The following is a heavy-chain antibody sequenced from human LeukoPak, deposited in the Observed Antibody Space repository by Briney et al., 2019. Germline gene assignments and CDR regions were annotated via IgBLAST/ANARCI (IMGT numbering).Heavy chain of an antibody. J-gene: IGHJ6*02. V-gene: IGHV1-46*01. CDR3: ARASGYHDYYYYGMDV. CDR1: GYTFTSYY. D-gene: IGHD3-9*01. CDR2: INPSGGST. Sequence: GASVKVSCKASGYTFTSYYMHWVRQAPGQGLEWMGIINPSGGSTSYAQKFQGRVTMTRDTSTSTVYMELSSLRSEDTAVYYCARASGYHDYYYYGMDVWGQGTTVTVSS.